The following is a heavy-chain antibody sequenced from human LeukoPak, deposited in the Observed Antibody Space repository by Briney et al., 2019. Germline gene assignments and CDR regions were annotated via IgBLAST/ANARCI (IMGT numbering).Heavy chain of an antibody. D-gene: IGHD1-14*01. CDR3: ARDDGTKDAFDI. Sequence: GGSLRLSCAASGFTFSSYSMNWVRQAPGKGLEWVSSISSSSSYLYYADSVKGRFTFSRDNAKTTLYLQMNSLRAQDTPVYYFARDDGTKDAFDIWGQGTMVTVSS. CDR2: ISSSSSYL. V-gene: IGHV3-21*01. CDR1: GFTFSSYS. J-gene: IGHJ3*02.